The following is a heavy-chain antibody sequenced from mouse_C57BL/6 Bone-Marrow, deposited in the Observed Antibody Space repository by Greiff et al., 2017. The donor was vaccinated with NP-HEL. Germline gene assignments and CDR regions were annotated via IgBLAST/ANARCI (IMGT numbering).Heavy chain of an antibody. CDR2: ISYSGST. J-gene: IGHJ3*01. CDR3: ARGGLRSWFAY. V-gene: IGHV3-1*01. Sequence: EVKLVESGPGMVKPSQSLSLTCTVTGYSITSGYDWHWIRHFPGNKLEWMGYISYSGSTNYNPSLKSRISITHDTSKNHFFLKLNSVTTEDTATYYCARGGLRSWFAYWGQGTLVTVSA. D-gene: IGHD2-4*01. CDR1: GYSITSGYD.